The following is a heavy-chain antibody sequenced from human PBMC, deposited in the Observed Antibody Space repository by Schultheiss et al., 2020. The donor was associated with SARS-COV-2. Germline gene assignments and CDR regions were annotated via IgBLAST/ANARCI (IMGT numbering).Heavy chain of an antibody. CDR1: GYTFTAYF. V-gene: IGHV1-2*06. Sequence: ASVKVSCKASGYTFTAYFLHWVRQAPGQGLEWMGRINPNNGDTNYAQKFQGRVTMTRDTSFSTAYMELSRLSSDDTAVYYCARDPGVTNEGSYYFDYWGQGTLVTVYS. J-gene: IGHJ4*02. CDR2: INPNNGDT. D-gene: IGHD2-8*01. CDR3: ARDPGVTNEGSYYFDY.